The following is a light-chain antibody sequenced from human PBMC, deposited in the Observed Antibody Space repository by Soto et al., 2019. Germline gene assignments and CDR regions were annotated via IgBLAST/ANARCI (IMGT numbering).Light chain of an antibody. CDR1: QNINKW. V-gene: IGKV1-5*01. CDR2: DAS. J-gene: IGKJ1*01. CDR3: QQSYSTPT. Sequence: DIQMTQSPSTLSASVLDIGCVSCRASQNINKWLAWYQQKPGKAPKFLIYDASTLETGVPSRFSGSGSGTDFTLTISSLQTEDFATYYCQQSYSTPTFGQGTKVDIK.